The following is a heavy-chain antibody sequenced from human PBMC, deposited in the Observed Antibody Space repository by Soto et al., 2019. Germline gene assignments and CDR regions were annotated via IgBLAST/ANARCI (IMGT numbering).Heavy chain of an antibody. D-gene: IGHD1-26*01. CDR2: ILPISGTA. J-gene: IGHJ3*02. CDR3: ASTGEAPEVDGSGRGDALDI. CDR1: GGVFSLYG. V-gene: IGHV1-69*06. Sequence: QVQLVQSGAEVKRPGSSVRVSCKASGGVFSLYGFSWVRQVPGHGPEWVGGILPISGTANYAQKYQGRVTITVDKSTSTGYMELNSLTYGDTAVYYCASTGEAPEVDGSGRGDALDIWGPGTKVTVSS.